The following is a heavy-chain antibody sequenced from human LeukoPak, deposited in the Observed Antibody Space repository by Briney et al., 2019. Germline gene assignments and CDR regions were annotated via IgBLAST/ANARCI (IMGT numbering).Heavy chain of an antibody. V-gene: IGHV3-21*01. D-gene: IGHD2-15*01. CDR1: GFTFSGYS. CDR2: ISSSSSYI. J-gene: IGHJ6*03. CDR3: ARDCSGGSCYSDYYYYYMDV. Sequence: GGSLRLSCAASGFTFSGYSMNWVRQAPGNGLEWVSSISSSSSYIYYADSVKGRFTISRDNAKNSLYLQMNSLRAEDTAVYYCARDCSGGSCYSDYYYYYMDVWGKGTTVTVSS.